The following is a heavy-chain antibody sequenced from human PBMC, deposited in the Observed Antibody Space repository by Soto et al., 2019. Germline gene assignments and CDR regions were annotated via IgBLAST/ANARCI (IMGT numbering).Heavy chain of an antibody. CDR3: AKDMRQHYDSLTYLDY. Sequence: EVQLVESGGVVVQPGGSLRLSCAASGFTFDDYTMHWVRQAPGKGLEWVSLISWDGGSTYYADSVKGRFTISRDNSKNSLYLQMNSLRTEDTALYYCAKDMRQHYDSLTYLDYWGQGTLVTVSS. D-gene: IGHD3-9*01. CDR1: GFTFDDYT. J-gene: IGHJ4*02. CDR2: ISWDGGST. V-gene: IGHV3-43*01.